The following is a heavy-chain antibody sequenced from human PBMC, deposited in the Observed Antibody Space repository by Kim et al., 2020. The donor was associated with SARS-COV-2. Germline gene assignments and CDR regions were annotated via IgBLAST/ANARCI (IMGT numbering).Heavy chain of an antibody. CDR2: INTDTGNP. CDR1: GYTFTNFG. CDR3: ARDFPYCGGDCDS. J-gene: IGHJ5*01. V-gene: IGHV7-4-1*02. Sequence: ASVKVSCKASGYTFTNFGVDWVRQAPGQGLEWLGWINTDTGNPTYAQGFTGRFVFSLDTSVSTAFLQITNLKTEDTAIYYCARDFPYCGGDCDS. D-gene: IGHD2-21*02.